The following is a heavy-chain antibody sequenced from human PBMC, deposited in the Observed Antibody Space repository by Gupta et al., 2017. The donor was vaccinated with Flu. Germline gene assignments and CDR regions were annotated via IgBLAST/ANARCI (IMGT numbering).Heavy chain of an antibody. D-gene: IGHD3-16*02. CDR2: MNPNSGNT. V-gene: IGHV1-8*01. Sequence: QVQLVQSGAEVKKPGASVKVSCKASGYTFPIYDINRVGQATGQGLEWMGWMNPNSGNTGYAQKFQGRVTMTRNTSISTAYMELSSLRSEDTAVYYCATNTYYDYVWGSYRQGGWFDPWGQGTLVTVSS. CDR3: ATNTYYDYVWGSYRQGGWFDP. CDR1: GYTFPIYD. J-gene: IGHJ5*02.